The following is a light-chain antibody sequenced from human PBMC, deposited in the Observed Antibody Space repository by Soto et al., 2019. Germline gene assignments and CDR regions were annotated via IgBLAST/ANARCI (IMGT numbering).Light chain of an antibody. CDR2: GAS. CDR1: QSVTRSY. CDR3: QQYDSSPMYT. Sequence: EIVMTQSPATLSVSPGERATLSCRASQSVTRSYLAWYQQKPGQAPRPLIYGASSRATGTPDRFSGSGSGTDFTLTISRLEPEDFAVYYCQQYDSSPMYTFGQGTKLEIK. V-gene: IGKV3-20*01. J-gene: IGKJ2*01.